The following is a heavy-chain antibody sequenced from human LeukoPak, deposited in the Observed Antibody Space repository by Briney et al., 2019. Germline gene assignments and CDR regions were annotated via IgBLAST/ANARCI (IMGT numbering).Heavy chain of an antibody. Sequence: SETLSLTCTVSGGSISSGDYYWSWIRQPPGKGLEWIGYIYYSGSTYYNPSLKSRVTISVDTSKNQFSLKLSSVTAADTAVYYCARTIPLPYYYFDYWGQGTLVTVPS. CDR1: GGSISSGDYY. J-gene: IGHJ4*02. CDR2: IYYSGST. D-gene: IGHD3-9*01. V-gene: IGHV4-30-4*01. CDR3: ARTIPLPYYYFDY.